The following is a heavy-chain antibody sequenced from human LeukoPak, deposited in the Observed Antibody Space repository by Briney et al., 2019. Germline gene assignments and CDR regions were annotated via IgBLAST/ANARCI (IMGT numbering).Heavy chain of an antibody. D-gene: IGHD3-10*01. CDR3: TREFYNSGSSLLDY. CDR1: GYTFTKYA. CDR2: ISTGTGNP. Sequence: ASVKVSCKAPGYTFTKYAMNWLRQAPGQRPEWMGWISTGTGNPTYAQGFTGRFVFSLDTSVSTAYLEITSLKAEDTAVYYCTREFYNSGSSLLDYWGQGTLVTVSS. J-gene: IGHJ4*02. V-gene: IGHV7-4-1*02.